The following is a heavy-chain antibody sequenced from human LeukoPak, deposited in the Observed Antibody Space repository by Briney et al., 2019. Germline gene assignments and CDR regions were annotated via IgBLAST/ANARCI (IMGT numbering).Heavy chain of an antibody. CDR1: GFTSSDHH. CDR2: IRYDGTNK. J-gene: IGHJ4*02. Sequence: GGSLRLSCVASGFTSSDHHMHWVRQAPGKGLEWVAFIRYDGTNKFYGASVRGRFTVSRDNSKNTLYLQMNSLRDEDTAVYYCARDFDDVNGDYYYIPEYWGRGMLVTVSS. V-gene: IGHV3-30*02. CDR3: ARDFDDVNGDYYYIPEY. D-gene: IGHD3-22*01.